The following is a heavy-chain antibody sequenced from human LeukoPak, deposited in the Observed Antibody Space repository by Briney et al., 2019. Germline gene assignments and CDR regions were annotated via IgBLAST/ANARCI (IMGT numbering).Heavy chain of an antibody. V-gene: IGHV3-7*01. Sequence: PGGSLRLSCAASGFTLSISWMMSWVRQAPGKGLEWVANIKPDGSEKFYVGSVKGRFTIYRDNAQNSLHLQMNSMRDEDTAMYYCARPLRNGWFDLWGQGTLVTVSS. CDR1: GFTLSISW. CDR2: IKPDGSEK. D-gene: IGHD2-8*01. CDR3: ARPLRNGWFDL. J-gene: IGHJ5*02.